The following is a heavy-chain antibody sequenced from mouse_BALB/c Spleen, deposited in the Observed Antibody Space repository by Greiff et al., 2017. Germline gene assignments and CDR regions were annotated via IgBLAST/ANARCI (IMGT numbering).Heavy chain of an antibody. Sequence: EVMLVESGGGLVKPGGSLKLSCAASGFTFSDYYMYWVRQTPEKRLEWVASISSGGSTYYPDSVKGRFTISRDNARNILYLQMSSLRSEDTAMYYCARGSTPLDYFDYWGQGTTLTVSS. J-gene: IGHJ2*01. CDR2: ISSGGST. CDR1: GFTFSDYY. V-gene: IGHV5-6-5*01. CDR3: ARGSTPLDYFDY. D-gene: IGHD2-1*01.